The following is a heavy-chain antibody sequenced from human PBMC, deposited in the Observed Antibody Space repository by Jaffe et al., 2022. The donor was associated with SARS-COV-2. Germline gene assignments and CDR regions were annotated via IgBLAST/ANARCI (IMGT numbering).Heavy chain of an antibody. D-gene: IGHD5-18*01. V-gene: IGHV1-69*02. CDR2: IIPILGLA. Sequence: QVQLVQSGAEVKKPGSSVKVSCKASGGAFSNYAISWVRQAPGQGLEWMGRIIPILGLATYSQKFLGRVTITADESASTAYMELSSLRSDDTAVHYCAINLDTSMPHRLDVWGQGTTVTVSS. CDR1: GGAFSNYA. J-gene: IGHJ6*02. CDR3: AINLDTSMPHRLDV.